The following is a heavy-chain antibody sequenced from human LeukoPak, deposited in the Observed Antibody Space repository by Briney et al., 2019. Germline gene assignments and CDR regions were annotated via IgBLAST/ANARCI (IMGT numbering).Heavy chain of an antibody. CDR3: ATESGYDYRLDY. V-gene: IGHV1-24*01. CDR2: FDPEDGET. Sequence: ASVKVSCKVSGYTLTELSMHWVRRAPGKGLEWMGGFDPEDGETIYAQKFQGRVTMTEDTSTDTAYMELSSLRSEDTAVYYCATESGYDYRLDYWGQGTLVTVSS. CDR1: GYTLTELS. D-gene: IGHD5-12*01. J-gene: IGHJ4*02.